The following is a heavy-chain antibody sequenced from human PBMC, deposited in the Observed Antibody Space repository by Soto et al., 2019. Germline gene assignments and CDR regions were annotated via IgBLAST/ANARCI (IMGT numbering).Heavy chain of an antibody. D-gene: IGHD2-2*01. Sequence: PGGSLRLSCAASGFTFSSYAMSWVRQAPGKGLEWVSAISGSGGSTYYADSVKGRFTISRDNSKNTLYLQMNSLRAEDTAVYYCAKGRPVGYCISTSCYEDYWGQGTLVTVSS. V-gene: IGHV3-23*01. CDR2: ISGSGGST. J-gene: IGHJ4*02. CDR3: AKGRPVGYCISTSCYEDY. CDR1: GFTFSSYA.